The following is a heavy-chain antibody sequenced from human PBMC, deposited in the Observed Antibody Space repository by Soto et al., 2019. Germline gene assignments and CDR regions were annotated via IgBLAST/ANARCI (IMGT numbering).Heavy chain of an antibody. V-gene: IGHV3-23*01. D-gene: IGHD3-10*01. CDR3: AKDMIRGDGYEDPDY. CDR1: GFVFSNYA. CDR2: IYAAGK. J-gene: IGHJ4*02. Sequence: HPGGSLRLSCAASGFVFSNYAMFWFRQTPGRGLEWVSTIYAAGKFYADSVKGRFTVSRDNSGDTLFLQMDSLRVEDTAIYFCAKDMIRGDGYEDPDYWGQGTLVTVSS.